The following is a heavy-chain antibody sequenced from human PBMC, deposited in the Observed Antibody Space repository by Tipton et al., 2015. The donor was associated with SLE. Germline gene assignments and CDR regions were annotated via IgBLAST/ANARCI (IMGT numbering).Heavy chain of an antibody. CDR3: ARDGEFGDVLEAFDI. V-gene: IGHV3-48*03. CDR2: ISSSGSTI. D-gene: IGHD3-10*01. Sequence: SLRLSCAASGFTFSSYEMNWGRQAPGKGLEWVSYISSSGSTIYYADSVKGRFTISRDNAKNSLYLQMNSLRAEDTAVYYCARDGEFGDVLEAFDIWGQGTMVTVSS. CDR1: GFTFSSYE. J-gene: IGHJ3*02.